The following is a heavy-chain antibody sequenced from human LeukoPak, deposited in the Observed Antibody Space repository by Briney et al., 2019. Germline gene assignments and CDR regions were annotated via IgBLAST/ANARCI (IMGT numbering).Heavy chain of an antibody. CDR1: GGTFSSYA. CDR3: ARKGYYYDSSGYRY. D-gene: IGHD3-22*01. Sequence: SVKVSCKASGGTFSSYATSWVRQAPGQGLEWMGGIIPIFGTANYAQKFQGRVTITADESTSTAYMELSSLRSEDTAVYYCARKGYYYDSSGYRYWGQGTLVTVSS. J-gene: IGHJ4*02. CDR2: IIPIFGTA. V-gene: IGHV1-69*13.